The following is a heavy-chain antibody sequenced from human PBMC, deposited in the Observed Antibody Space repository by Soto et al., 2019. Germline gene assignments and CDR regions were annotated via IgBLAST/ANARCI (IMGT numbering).Heavy chain of an antibody. CDR1: GFTFNDYG. J-gene: IGHJ6*02. CDR3: ANDKYPMTVVGGAMDFSYQYALDV. V-gene: IGHV3-23*01. D-gene: IGHD3-10*01. CDR2: ISGSSGYI. Sequence: GGSLRLSCAASGFTFNDYGMSWARQAPGKGLEWVSTISGSSGYISYADFVKGRFTISRDNSQNTLYLQMNSLRAEDTAVYYCANDKYPMTVVGGAMDFSYQYALDVWGQGTTVTVSS.